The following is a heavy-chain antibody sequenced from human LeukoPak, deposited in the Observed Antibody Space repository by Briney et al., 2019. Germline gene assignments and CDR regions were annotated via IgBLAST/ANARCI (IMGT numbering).Heavy chain of an antibody. Sequence: GGSLRLSCVASGFTVSNKYMSWVRQAPGKGLEWVSVLYNAGSTYYADSVKGRFTISRDNAKNSLYLQMNSLRAEDTAVYYCARGGYSGSRSYAFDIWGQGTMVTVSS. CDR3: ARGGYSGSRSYAFDI. V-gene: IGHV3-66*01. J-gene: IGHJ3*02. CDR2: LYNAGST. CDR1: GFTVSNKY. D-gene: IGHD3-22*01.